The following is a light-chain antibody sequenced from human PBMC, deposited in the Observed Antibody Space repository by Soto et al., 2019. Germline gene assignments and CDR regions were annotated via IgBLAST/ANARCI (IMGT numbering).Light chain of an antibody. CDR3: STWDDTLNGVV. CDR1: SSNIGGNT. J-gene: IGLJ2*01. V-gene: IGLV1-44*01. CDR2: TNN. Sequence: QSVLTQPTSASGTPGQRVIISCSGRSSNIGGNTVNWYQHLPGTAPKLLIFTNNQRPSGVPDRFSGSKSGSSASLAISGIQSEDEADYFCSTWDDTLNGVVFGGGTKVTVL.